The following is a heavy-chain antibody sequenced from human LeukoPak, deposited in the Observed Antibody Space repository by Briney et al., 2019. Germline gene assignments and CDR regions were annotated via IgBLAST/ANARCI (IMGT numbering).Heavy chain of an antibody. J-gene: IGHJ4*02. CDR1: GYSISSGYY. CDR2: INHSGST. V-gene: IGHV4-38-2*02. CDR3: ARGGRDIVVVPDPTQLDY. Sequence: SETLSLTCTVSGYSISSGYYWSWIRQPPGKGLEWIGEINHSGSTNYNPSLKSRVTISVDTSKNQFSLKLSSVTAADTAVYYCARGGRDIVVVPDPTQLDYWGQGTLVTVSS. D-gene: IGHD2-2*01.